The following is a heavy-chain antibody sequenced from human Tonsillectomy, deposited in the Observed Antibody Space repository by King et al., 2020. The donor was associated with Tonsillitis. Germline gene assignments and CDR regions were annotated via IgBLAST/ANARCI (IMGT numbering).Heavy chain of an antibody. J-gene: IGHJ5*02. D-gene: IGHD2-8*01. CDR3: ARVAIVVMVYDGNWFDP. Sequence: VQLVESGGGLVKPGGSLRLSCAASGFTFSDYYMSWIRQAPGKGLDWVSYISSSGSTIYYADSVKGRLTISRDHAKNSLYLQMNSLRAEATAVYYCARVAIVVMVYDGNWFDPWGQGTLVAVSS. CDR1: GFTFSDYY. CDR2: ISSSGSTI. V-gene: IGHV3-11*01.